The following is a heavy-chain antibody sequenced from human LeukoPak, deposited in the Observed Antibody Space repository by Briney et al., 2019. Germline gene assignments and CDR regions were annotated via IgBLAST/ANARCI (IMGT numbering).Heavy chain of an antibody. V-gene: IGHV3-21*01. J-gene: IGHJ6*03. CDR1: GFTFSSYS. D-gene: IGHD5-18*01. CDR2: ISSSSSYI. Sequence: KAGGSLRLSCAASGFTFSSYSMNWVRQAPGKGLEWVSSISSSSSYIYYADSVKGRFTISRDNAKNSLYLQMNSLRAEDTAVYYCAREGSEGYSYGFMDVWGKGTTVTVSS. CDR3: AREGSEGYSYGFMDV.